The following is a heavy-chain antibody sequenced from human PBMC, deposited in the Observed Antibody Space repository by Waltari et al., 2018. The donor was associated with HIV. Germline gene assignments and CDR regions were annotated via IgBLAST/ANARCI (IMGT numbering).Heavy chain of an antibody. CDR1: GLPFSSYG. CDR3: ARLQTWFDY. CDR2: IGSTGRTT. J-gene: IGHJ4*02. Sequence: EVQLVESGGGLVQPGGSLRLSCAASGLPFSSYGMNWVRQAPGKGLEWVAHIGSTGRTTHYADSVKGRFTISRDDAKNSLYLQANSLRDEDTGVYFCARLQTWFDYWGQGTLVAVSS. V-gene: IGHV3-48*02.